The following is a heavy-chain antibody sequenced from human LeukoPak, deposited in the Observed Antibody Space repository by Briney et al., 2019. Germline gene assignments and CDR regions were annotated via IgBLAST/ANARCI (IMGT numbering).Heavy chain of an antibody. Sequence: PGGSLRLSCAASGFTFSTYAMHWVRQAPGKGLEWVAVISYDGSNKYYADSVKGRFTISRDNSKNTLYLQMNSLRAEDTAVYYCATYSSSCYWGQGTLVTVSS. CDR2: ISYDGSNK. V-gene: IGHV3-30-3*01. D-gene: IGHD6-13*01. CDR3: ATYSSSCY. CDR1: GFTFSTYA. J-gene: IGHJ4*02.